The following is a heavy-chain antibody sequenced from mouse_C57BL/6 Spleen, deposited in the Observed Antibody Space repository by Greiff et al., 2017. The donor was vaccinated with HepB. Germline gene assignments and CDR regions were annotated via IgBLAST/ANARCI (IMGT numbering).Heavy chain of an antibody. CDR2: ISSGSSTI. CDR3: ARPHYYGSSPYAMDY. CDR1: GFTFSDYG. V-gene: IGHV5-17*01. J-gene: IGHJ4*01. D-gene: IGHD1-1*01. Sequence: EVQVVESGGGLVKPGGSLKLSCAASGFTFSDYGMHWVRQAPEKGLEWVAYISSGSSTIYYADTVKGRFTISRDNAKNTLFLQMTSLRSEDTAMYYCARPHYYGSSPYAMDYWGQGTSVTVSS.